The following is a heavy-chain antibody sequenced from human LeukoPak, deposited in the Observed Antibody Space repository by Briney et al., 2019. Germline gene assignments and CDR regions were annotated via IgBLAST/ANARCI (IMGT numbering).Heavy chain of an antibody. CDR3: ARVVVRNWFDP. CDR2: IYYGGTT. CDR1: GGSISSNY. D-gene: IGHD6-6*01. Sequence: SETLSLTCTVSGGSISSNYWSWIRPPPGKGLEWRGYIYYGGTTNSNPSLKSRVTISVDTSKNQFSRKLSSVTAADTAVYYCARVVVRNWFDPWGQGTLVTVSS. V-gene: IGHV4-59*01. J-gene: IGHJ5*02.